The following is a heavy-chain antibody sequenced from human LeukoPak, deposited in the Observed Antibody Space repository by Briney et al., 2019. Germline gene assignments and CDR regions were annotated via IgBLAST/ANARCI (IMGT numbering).Heavy chain of an antibody. CDR1: GGTFSSYA. CDR2: IIPIFGTA. CDR3: ARDLFGVVITTGYYYYMDV. Sequence: SVKVSCKASGGTFSSYAISWVRQAPGQGLEWMGGIIPIFGTANYAQKFQGRVTITTDESTSTAYMELSSLRSEDTAVYYCARDLFGVVITTGYYYYMDVWGKGTTVTVSS. V-gene: IGHV1-69*05. J-gene: IGHJ6*03. D-gene: IGHD3-3*01.